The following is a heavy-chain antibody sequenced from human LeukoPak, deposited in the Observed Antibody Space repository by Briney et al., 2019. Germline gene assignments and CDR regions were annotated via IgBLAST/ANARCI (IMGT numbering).Heavy chain of an antibody. CDR3: ARVPSNDNLTGFDD. CDR1: GSTFTGYY. Sequence: ASVTVSCKPSGSTFTGYYMHWVRQAPAQGLEWMGWVYPNSSGTNYAQKFQGRVTMTRDTSISTAYMELSRLRSDDRAVYYCARVPSNDNLTGFDDGGQGALVTVSS. V-gene: IGHV1-2*02. J-gene: IGHJ4*02. D-gene: IGHD3-9*01. CDR2: VYPNSSGT.